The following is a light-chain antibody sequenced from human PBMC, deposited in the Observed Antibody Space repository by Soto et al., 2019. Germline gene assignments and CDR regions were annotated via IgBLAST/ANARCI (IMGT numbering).Light chain of an antibody. V-gene: IGKV3-20*01. CDR1: QSLSSSY. J-gene: IGKJ5*01. Sequence: EIVLTQSPGTLSLSPGERATLSCRASQSLSSSYLAWYQQKPGQAPRLLIYDASSRVTGIPDRFSGSGSGTDFTLTISRLEPEDFAVYYCQQYGSSFPITFGHGTRLEIK. CDR3: QQYGSSFPIT. CDR2: DAS.